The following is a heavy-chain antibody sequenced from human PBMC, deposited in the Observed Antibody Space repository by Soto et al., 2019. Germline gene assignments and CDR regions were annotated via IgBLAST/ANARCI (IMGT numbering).Heavy chain of an antibody. CDR1: GFTFSSYG. CDR2: IWYDGSNK. J-gene: IGHJ6*02. V-gene: IGHV3-33*01. CDR3: ARDYLPFRARYYYGMDV. Sequence: PGGSLRLSCAASGFTFSSYGMHWVRQAPGKGLEWVAVIWYDGSNKYYADSVKGRFTISRDNSKNTLYLQMNSLRAEDTAVYYCARDYLPFRARYYYGMDVWGQGTTVTVSS.